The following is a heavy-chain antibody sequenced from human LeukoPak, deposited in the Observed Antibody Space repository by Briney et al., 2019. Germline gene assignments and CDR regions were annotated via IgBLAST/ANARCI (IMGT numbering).Heavy chain of an antibody. J-gene: IGHJ4*02. D-gene: IGHD6-19*01. CDR2: ISSSGSTI. Sequence: HPGGSLRLSCAASGFTFSSYEMNWVRQAPGKGLEWVSYISSSGSTIYYADSVKGRFTISRDNAKNSLYLQMNSLRAEDTAVYYCASRGQTYNSREPHFHYWGQGTLVTVSS. CDR3: ASRGQTYNSREPHFHY. V-gene: IGHV3-48*03. CDR1: GFTFSSYE.